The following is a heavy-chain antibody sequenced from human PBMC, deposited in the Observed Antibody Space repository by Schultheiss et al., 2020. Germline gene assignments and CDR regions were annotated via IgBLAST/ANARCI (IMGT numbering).Heavy chain of an antibody. D-gene: IGHD3-3*01. CDR2: INHSGST. Sequence: SETLSLTCTVSGGSISSSSYYWSWLRQPPGKGLEWIGEINHSGSTNYNPSLKSRVTISVDTSKNQFSLKLSSVTAADTAVYYCACDFWWFDPWGQGTLVTVSS. CDR3: ACDFWWFDP. V-gene: IGHV4-39*01. J-gene: IGHJ5*02. CDR1: GGSISSSSYY.